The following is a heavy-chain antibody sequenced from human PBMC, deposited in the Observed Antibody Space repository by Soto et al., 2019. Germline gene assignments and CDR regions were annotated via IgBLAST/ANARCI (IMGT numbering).Heavy chain of an antibody. CDR3: ARDRSLVNYYGMDV. CDR1: GFTVSSNY. D-gene: IGHD2-8*02. J-gene: IGHJ6*02. Sequence: LRLSCAASGFTVSSNYMSWVRQAPGKGLEWVSVIYSGGSTYYADSVKGRFTISRDNSKNTLYLQMNSLRAEDTAVYYCARDRSLVNYYGMDVWGQGTTVTVSS. V-gene: IGHV3-53*01. CDR2: IYSGGST.